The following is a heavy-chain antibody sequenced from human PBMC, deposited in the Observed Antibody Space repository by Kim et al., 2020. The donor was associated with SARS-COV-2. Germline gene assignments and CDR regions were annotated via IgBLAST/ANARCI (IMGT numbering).Heavy chain of an antibody. CDR3: TRVPGTTLDFWDTFDI. J-gene: IGHJ3*02. V-gene: IGHV3-73*01. Sequence: GGSLRLSCAASGFTFSGSAMHWVRQASGKGLEWVGRIRSKANSYATTYVAEVKGRFTISRDDSKTTAYRQMHSLKTEDTAVYYCTRVPGTTLDFWDTFDIWGQRTMVTVSS. CDR1: GFTFSGSA. D-gene: IGHD1-1*01. CDR2: IRSKANSYAT.